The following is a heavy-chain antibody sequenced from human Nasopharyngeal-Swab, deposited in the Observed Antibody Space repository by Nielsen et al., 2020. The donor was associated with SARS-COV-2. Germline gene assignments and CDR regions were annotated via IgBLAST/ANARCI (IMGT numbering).Heavy chain of an antibody. V-gene: IGHV5-51*01. CDR2: IYPGDSDT. CDR1: GYSFTSYW. CDR3: ARQRGYCSSTSCLGAFDI. D-gene: IGHD2-2*01. J-gene: IGHJ3*02. Sequence: KVSCKGSGYSFTSYWIGWVRQMPGKGLEWMGIIYPGDSDTRYSPSFQGQVTISADKSISTAYLQWSSLKASDTAMYYCARQRGYCSSTSCLGAFDIWGQGTMVTVSS.